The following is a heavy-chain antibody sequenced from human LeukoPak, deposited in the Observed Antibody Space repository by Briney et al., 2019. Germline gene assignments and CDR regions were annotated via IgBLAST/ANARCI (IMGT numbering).Heavy chain of an antibody. D-gene: IGHD2-15*01. CDR2: IYHNRST. J-gene: IGHJ6*03. CDR3: AREGSRRLYMDV. Sequence: SETLSLTCAVSGGSISTGNWLTWVRQSPDKGLEWIGEIYHNRSTNYNPDLKSRVTISVENSKHHFSLRLTSLTAADTAVYYCAREGSRRLYMDVWGRGTTITVSS. CDR1: GGSISTGNW. V-gene: IGHV4-4*02.